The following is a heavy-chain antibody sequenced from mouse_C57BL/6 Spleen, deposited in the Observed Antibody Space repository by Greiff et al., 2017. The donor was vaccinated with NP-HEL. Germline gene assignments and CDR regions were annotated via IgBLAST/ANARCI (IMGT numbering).Heavy chain of an antibody. CDR1: GYSITSGYY. V-gene: IGHV3-6*01. D-gene: IGHD1-1*01. Sequence: EVKLLESGPGLVKPSQSLSLTCSVTGYSITSGYYWNWIRQFPGNKLEWMGYISYDGSNNYNPSLKNRISITRDTSKNQFFLKLNSVTTEDTATYYCARVDYGSSYDYAMDYWGQGTSVTVSS. J-gene: IGHJ4*01. CDR2: ISYDGSN. CDR3: ARVDYGSSYDYAMDY.